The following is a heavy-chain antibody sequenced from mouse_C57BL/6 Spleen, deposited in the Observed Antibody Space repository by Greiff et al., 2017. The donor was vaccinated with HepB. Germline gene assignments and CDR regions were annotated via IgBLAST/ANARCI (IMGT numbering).Heavy chain of an antibody. V-gene: IGHV10-1*01. J-gene: IGHJ1*03. CDR1: GFSFNTYA. CDR2: IRSKSNNYAT. CDR3: VGSYDYDGPHWYFDV. Sequence: EVQVVESGGGLVQPKGSLKLSCAASGFSFNTYAMNWVRQAPGKGLEWVARIRSKSNNYATYYADSVKDRFTISRDDSESMLYLQMNNLKTEDTAMYYCVGSYDYDGPHWYFDVWGTGTTVTVSS. D-gene: IGHD2-4*01.